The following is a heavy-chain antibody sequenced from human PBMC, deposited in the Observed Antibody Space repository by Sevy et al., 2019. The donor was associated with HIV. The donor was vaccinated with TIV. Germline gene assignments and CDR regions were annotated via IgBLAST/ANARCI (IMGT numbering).Heavy chain of an antibody. D-gene: IGHD1-26*01. Sequence: WGSLRLSCAASGFTISSYALTWVRQAPGKGLEWVSAISASGGSTYYADSVKGRFTISRDNSKNTLYLQMNSLRAEDTAVYYCAKDYPEVPMGTTNFWGQGVLVTVSS. J-gene: IGHJ4*02. CDR1: GFTISSYA. CDR2: ISASGGST. V-gene: IGHV3-23*01. CDR3: AKDYPEVPMGTTNF.